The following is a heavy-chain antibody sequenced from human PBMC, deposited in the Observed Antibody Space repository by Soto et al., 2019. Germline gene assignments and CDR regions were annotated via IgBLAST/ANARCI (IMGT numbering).Heavy chain of an antibody. CDR3: ARRRELYYYYGMDV. CDR1: GYTFTGYY. V-gene: IGHV1-2*02. J-gene: IGHJ6*02. CDR2: ISGGT. Sequence: ASVKVSCKASGYTFTGYYMHWVRQAPGQGLEWMGWISGGTNYAQKFQGRVTMARDTSISTAYMELSRLRPDDTAVYYCARRRELYYYYGMDVWGQGTTVTVSS.